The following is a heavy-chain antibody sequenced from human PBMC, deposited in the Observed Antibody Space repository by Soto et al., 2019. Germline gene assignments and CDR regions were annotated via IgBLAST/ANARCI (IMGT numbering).Heavy chain of an antibody. Sequence: SVTLSLTCPHSRTSILSYYCIWIRQPPGKGLEWIGYIYYSGSTNYNPSLKSRVAISVDTSKNQFSLKLSSVTAADTAVYYCATQGFYRMGVWGRGTTVTVS. V-gene: IGHV4-59*07. CDR2: IYYSGST. CDR3: ATQGFYRMGV. CDR1: RTSILSYY. J-gene: IGHJ6*02.